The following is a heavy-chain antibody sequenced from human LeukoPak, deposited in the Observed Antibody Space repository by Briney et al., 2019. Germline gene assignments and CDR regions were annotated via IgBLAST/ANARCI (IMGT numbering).Heavy chain of an antibody. Sequence: TGGSLRLSCAASGFTFSTYAMSWVRQAPGKGLEWVSAISGSGGSTYYADSVKGRFTISRGNSKNTLYLQMNNLRADDTAVYYCAKDRAFTGTYGNAFDIWGQGTVVTVSS. CDR3: AKDRAFTGTYGNAFDI. CDR2: ISGSGGST. CDR1: GFTFSTYA. D-gene: IGHD1-26*01. J-gene: IGHJ3*02. V-gene: IGHV3-23*01.